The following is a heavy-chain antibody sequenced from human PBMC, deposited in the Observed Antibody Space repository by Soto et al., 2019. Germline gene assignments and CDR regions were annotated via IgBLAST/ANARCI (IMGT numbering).Heavy chain of an antibody. V-gene: IGHV4-39*01. CDR1: GGSISSSSYY. J-gene: IGHJ6*03. D-gene: IGHD3-3*01. CDR3: ARQYYDFWSGSHPYYYYYMDV. Sequence: PSETLSLTCTVSGGSISSSSYYWGWIRQPPGKGLEWIGSIYYSGSTYYNPSLKSRVTISVDTSKNQFSLKLSSVTAADTAVYYCARQYYDFWSGSHPYYYYYMDVWGKGTTVTVSS. CDR2: IYYSGST.